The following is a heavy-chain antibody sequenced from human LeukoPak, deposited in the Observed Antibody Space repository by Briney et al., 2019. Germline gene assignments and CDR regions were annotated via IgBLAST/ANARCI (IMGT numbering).Heavy chain of an antibody. D-gene: IGHD1-1*01. CDR2: LPSSGGST. CDR3: AKKVPGDYYYYMDV. CDR1: GFTFSSCG. J-gene: IGHJ6*03. V-gene: IGHV3-23*01. Sequence: GGSLRLSCAASGFTFSSCGMSSVRQAPGKGLEWVSTLPSSGGSTYYADSVKGRFTISRDNSKNTLYLQMNSLRADDTAVYYCAKKVPGDYYYYMDVWGKGTTVTISS.